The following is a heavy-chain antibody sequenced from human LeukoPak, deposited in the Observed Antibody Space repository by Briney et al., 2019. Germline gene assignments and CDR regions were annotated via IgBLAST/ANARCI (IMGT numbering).Heavy chain of an antibody. CDR1: GSVLSSHY. D-gene: IGHD3-3*02. V-gene: IGHV3-53*01. CDR3: WRGGLEFKYYYYMDV. J-gene: IGHJ6*03. CDR2: LYSGGTT. Sequence: GRSLRLSCASSGSVLSSHYMSWVPQAPGKGLEWVSVLYSGGTTGYSDSVKGRFTISGDISNNTVYLQINSLSAEDTAVVHLWRGGLEFKYYYYMDVWGKGATVTVSS.